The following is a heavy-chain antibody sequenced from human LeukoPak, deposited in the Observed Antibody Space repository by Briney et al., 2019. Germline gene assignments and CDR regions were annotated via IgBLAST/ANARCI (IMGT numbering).Heavy chain of an antibody. CDR2: IRSKANGYAT. CDR1: GFTFSDFA. J-gene: IGHJ4*02. CDR3: TSPSGDLPLDY. V-gene: IGHV3-73*01. Sequence: GGSLRLSCAASGFTFSDFAMHWVRQASGNGPEWIARIRSKANGYATAYAASVKDRFTLSRADSKNDAYLQMNSPPTDASAVYYGTSPSGDLPLDYWAQGTLVTVSS. D-gene: IGHD6-25*01.